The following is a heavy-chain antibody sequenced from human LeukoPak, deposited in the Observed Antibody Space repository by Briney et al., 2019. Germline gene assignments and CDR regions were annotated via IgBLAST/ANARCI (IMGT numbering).Heavy chain of an antibody. CDR1: GFTVSHNY. J-gene: IGHJ4*02. D-gene: IGHD6-19*01. CDR2: IYSGGRM. Sequence: GGSLRLSCAASGFTVSHNYMSWVRQAPGKRLEWVSIIYSGGRMSYADSVKGRFTISRHISKNTLFLQMNSLRPEDTAVYYCARSSSAWYYYFDSRGQGTLVTVSS. CDR3: ARSSSAWYYYFDS. V-gene: IGHV3-53*04.